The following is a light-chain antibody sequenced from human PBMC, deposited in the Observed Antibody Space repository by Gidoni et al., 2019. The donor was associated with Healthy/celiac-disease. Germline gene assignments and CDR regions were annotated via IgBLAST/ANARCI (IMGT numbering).Light chain of an antibody. J-gene: IGKJ4*01. V-gene: IGKV1-39*01. CDR3: QQSYSTLT. CDR1: QSTSSY. CDR2: AAS. Sequence: DIQMTHSPSSLSASVGDRVTITCRASQSTSSYLNWYQQKPGKAPKLLIYAASSLQSGVPSRFSGSGSETDFTLTISSLQPEDFATYYCQQSYSTLTFXEXTKVEIK.